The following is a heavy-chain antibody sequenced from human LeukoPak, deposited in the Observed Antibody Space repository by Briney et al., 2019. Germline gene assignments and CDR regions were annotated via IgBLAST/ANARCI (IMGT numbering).Heavy chain of an antibody. CDR3: ARSRGYSGYRQRGYYYYMDV. J-gene: IGHJ6*03. CDR2: ISSSSSTI. Sequence: PGGSLRLSCAASGFTFSSYAMHWVRQAPGKGLEWVSYISSSSSTIYYADSVKGRFTISRDNAKNSLYLQMNSLRAEDTAVYYCARSRGYSGYRQRGYYYYMDVWGKGTTVTVSS. D-gene: IGHD5-12*01. V-gene: IGHV3-48*01. CDR1: GFTFSSYA.